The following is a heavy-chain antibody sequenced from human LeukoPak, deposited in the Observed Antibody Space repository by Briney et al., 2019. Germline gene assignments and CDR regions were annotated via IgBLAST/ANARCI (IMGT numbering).Heavy chain of an antibody. Sequence: GASVKVSCKASGGTFSSYAISWVRQAPGQGLEWMGGIIPIFGTANYAQKFQGRVTITADESTSTAYMELSSLRSEDTAVYYCARDSGGKWLFTPHYYYYMDVWGKGTTVTVYS. CDR3: ARDSGGKWLFTPHYYYYMDV. CDR1: GGTFSSYA. D-gene: IGHD3-22*01. V-gene: IGHV1-69*13. CDR2: IIPIFGTA. J-gene: IGHJ6*03.